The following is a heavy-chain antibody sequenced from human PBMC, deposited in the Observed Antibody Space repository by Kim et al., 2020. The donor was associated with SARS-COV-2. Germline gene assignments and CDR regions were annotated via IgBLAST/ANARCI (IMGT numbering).Heavy chain of an antibody. D-gene: IGHD6-19*01. J-gene: IGHJ4*02. V-gene: IGHV4-39*01. Sequence: PALKGTVTISVDTSKNQFSLKLSAVTAADTAVYYCARRLNSSGWWGFDYWGQGTLVTVSS. CDR3: ARRLNSSGWWGFDY.